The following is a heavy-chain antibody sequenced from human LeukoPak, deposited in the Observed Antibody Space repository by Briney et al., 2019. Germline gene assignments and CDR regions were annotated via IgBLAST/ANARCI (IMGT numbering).Heavy chain of an antibody. CDR2: ISSSSSYI. CDR1: GFTFSSYS. J-gene: IGHJ3*02. CDR3: AKVGIAARGTPTDDAFDI. Sequence: GGSLRLSCAASGFTFSSYSMNWVRQAPGKGLEWVSSISSSSSYIYHADSVKGRFTISRDNAKNSLYLQMNSLRAEDTAVYYCAKVGIAARGTPTDDAFDIWGQGTMVTVSS. D-gene: IGHD6-6*01. V-gene: IGHV3-21*01.